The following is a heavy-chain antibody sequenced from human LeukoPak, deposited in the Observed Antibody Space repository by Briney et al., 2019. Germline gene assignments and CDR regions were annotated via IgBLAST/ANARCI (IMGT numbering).Heavy chain of an antibody. V-gene: IGHV3-11*01. CDR1: GFTYSDYY. Sequence: NSGGSLRLSCAASGFTYSDYYMSWIRQAPGKGLEWVSYISSSGSTIYYADSVKGRFTISRDNAKNSLYLQMNSLRAEDTAVYYCARVGNWNDVLFLGYWGQGTLVTVSS. D-gene: IGHD1-1*01. CDR3: ARVGNWNDVLFLGY. J-gene: IGHJ4*02. CDR2: ISSSGSTI.